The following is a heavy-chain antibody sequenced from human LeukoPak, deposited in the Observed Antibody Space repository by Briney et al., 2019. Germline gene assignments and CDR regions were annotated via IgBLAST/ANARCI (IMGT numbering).Heavy chain of an antibody. D-gene: IGHD1-26*01. CDR2: IRPYNGNT. J-gene: IGHJ6*03. CDR1: GYTFTRNG. CDR3: VSGTLPNSIVGATIYYYYYMDV. V-gene: IGHV1-18*01. Sequence: ASVKVSCKASGYTFTRNGISWVRQAPGQGLEWMGWIRPYNGNTNYAQKVQGRLTMTTDTSTSTAYMELRSLRYDDTAVYYCVSGTLPNSIVGATIYYYYYMDVWGKGTTVTVSS.